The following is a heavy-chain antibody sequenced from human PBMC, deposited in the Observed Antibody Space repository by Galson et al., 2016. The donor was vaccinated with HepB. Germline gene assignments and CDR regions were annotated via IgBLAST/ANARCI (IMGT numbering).Heavy chain of an antibody. V-gene: IGHV3-21*03. CDR3: ATSGGAYHFSFDN. CDR2: ISGTSNYF. Sequence: SLRLSCAASGFIFSGYTMNWVRRAPGKGLEWIASISGTSNYFYYGDSVRGRFTISRDNAMNSLYLQLNSLRAEDTGIYYCATSGGAYHFSFDNWGQGTLVAASS. CDR1: GFIFSGYT. D-gene: IGHD5-12*01. J-gene: IGHJ4*02.